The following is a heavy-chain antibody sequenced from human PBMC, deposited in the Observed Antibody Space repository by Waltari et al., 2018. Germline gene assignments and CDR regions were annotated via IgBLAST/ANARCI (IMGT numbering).Heavy chain of an antibody. V-gene: IGHV3-23*03. CDR3: AKDLRDYSNDY. CDR1: GFAFSTYA. CDR2: IYGGGSPT. D-gene: IGHD4-4*01. J-gene: IGHJ4*02. Sequence: EVQLLESGGGLVQPGGSLRLSCAASGFAFSTYAMTWVRQAPGKGLEWVSLIYGGGSPTHYADSVKGRFTISRDYSKNTLFLEMNSLRVEDTAVYYCAKDLRDYSNDYWGQGTLVTVSS.